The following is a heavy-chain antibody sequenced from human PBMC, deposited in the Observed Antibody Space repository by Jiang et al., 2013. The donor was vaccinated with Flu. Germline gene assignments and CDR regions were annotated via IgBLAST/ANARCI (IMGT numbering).Heavy chain of an antibody. V-gene: IGHV4-59*11. CDR3: ARDYLGYSYGQQYGGDAFDI. J-gene: IGHJ3*02. CDR1: GGSISSHY. Sequence: SGSGLVKPSETLSLTCTVSGGSISSHYWSWIRQPPGKGLEWIGYIYYSGSTNYNPSLKSRVTISVDTSKNQFSLKLSSVTAADTAVYYCARDYLGYSYGQQYGGDAFDIWGQGTMVTVSS. CDR2: IYYSGST. D-gene: IGHD5-18*01.